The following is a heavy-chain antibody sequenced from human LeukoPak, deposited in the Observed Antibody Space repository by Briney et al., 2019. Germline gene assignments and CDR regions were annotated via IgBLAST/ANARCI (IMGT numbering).Heavy chain of an antibody. D-gene: IGHD5-18*01. CDR1: GGSISSYY. CDR2: IYTSGST. V-gene: IGHV4-4*07. CDR3: AREYSGYSYGNYFDY. Sequence: SETLSLICTVSGGSISSYYWSWIRQPAGKGLEWIGRIYTSGSTNYNTSLKSRVTMSVDTSKNQFSLKLSSVTAADTAVYYCAREYSGYSYGNYFDYWGQGTLVTVSS. J-gene: IGHJ4*02.